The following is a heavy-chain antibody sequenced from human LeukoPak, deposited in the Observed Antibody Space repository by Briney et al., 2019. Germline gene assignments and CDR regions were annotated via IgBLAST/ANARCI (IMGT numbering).Heavy chain of an antibody. CDR2: ISSSGSTI. CDR1: GFTFNNYA. Sequence: GGSLRLSCAASGFTFNNYAMSWVRQAPGKGLEWASYISSSGSTIYYADSVKGRFTISRDNAKNSLYLQMNSLRAEDTAVYYCARDYYDSSGYTRETYYFDYWGQGTLVTVSS. V-gene: IGHV3-11*04. J-gene: IGHJ4*02. CDR3: ARDYYDSSGYTRETYYFDY. D-gene: IGHD3-22*01.